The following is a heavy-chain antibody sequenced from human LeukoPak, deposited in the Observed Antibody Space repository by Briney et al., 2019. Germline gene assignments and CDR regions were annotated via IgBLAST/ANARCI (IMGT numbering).Heavy chain of an antibody. J-gene: IGHJ4*02. CDR3: ARARPDIVVVPATNRFDY. CDR2: IYYSGST. CDR1: GGSISSGGYY. V-gene: IGHV4-31*03. Sequence: SETLSLTCTVSGGSISSGGYYWSWIRQHPGKGLEWIGYIYYSGSTYYNPSLKSRVTISVDTSKNQFSLKLSSVTAADTAVYYCARARPDIVVVPATNRFDYWGQGTPVTVSS. D-gene: IGHD2-2*01.